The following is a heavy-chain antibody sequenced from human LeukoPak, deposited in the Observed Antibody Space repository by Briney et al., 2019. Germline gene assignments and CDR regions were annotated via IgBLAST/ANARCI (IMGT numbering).Heavy chain of an antibody. CDR1: GFTFSSYS. D-gene: IGHD3-10*01. CDR3: ARDYYGGFDY. V-gene: IGHV3-48*04. Sequence: GGSLRLSCGASGFTFSSYSMIWVRQARGKGGEWVSYISSSSSPIYYADSLKGRFTISRDNAKNSLYLQMNSLRAKDTAVYYCARDYYGGFDYWGQGTLVTVSS. J-gene: IGHJ4*02. CDR2: ISSSSSPI.